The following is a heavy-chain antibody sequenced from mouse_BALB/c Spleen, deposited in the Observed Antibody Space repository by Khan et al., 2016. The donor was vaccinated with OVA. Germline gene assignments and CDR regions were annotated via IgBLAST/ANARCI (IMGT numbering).Heavy chain of an antibody. D-gene: IGHD2-14*01. CDR1: GYTFTTAG. Sequence: QIQLVQSGPELKKPGETVRISCKASGYTFTTAGIQWVQKMPGKGLKWIGWINTHSGVPKYAEDFKGRFAFSLEISVNTAYLQITNLKNEDTATYFCAIGGAAYYSNDGGAMEDWGQGTSVTVSS. CDR2: INTHSGVP. J-gene: IGHJ4*01. V-gene: IGHV9-4*02. CDR3: AIGGAAYYSNDGGAMED.